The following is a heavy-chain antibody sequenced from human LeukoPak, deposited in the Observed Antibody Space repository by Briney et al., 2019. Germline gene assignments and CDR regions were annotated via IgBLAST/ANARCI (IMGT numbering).Heavy chain of an antibody. D-gene: IGHD3-10*01. Sequence: ASETLSLTCTVSGGSISSGVYYWSWIRQHPEKGLEWIGYIYYSGSTYYNPSLKSRVTISVDTSKSQFSLKLSSVTAADTAVYYCARDSYRITMVRGGAFDIWGQGTMVTVSS. V-gene: IGHV4-31*03. CDR1: GGSISSGVYY. J-gene: IGHJ3*02. CDR2: IYYSGST. CDR3: ARDSYRITMVRGGAFDI.